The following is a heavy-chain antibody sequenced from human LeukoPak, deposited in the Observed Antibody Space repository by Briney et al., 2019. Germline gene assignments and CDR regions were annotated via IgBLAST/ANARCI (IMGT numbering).Heavy chain of an antibody. Sequence: PSETLSLTCAVYGGSFSGYYWSWIRQPPGKGLEWIGEINHSGSTNYNPSLKSRVTISVDTSKNQFSLKLSSVTAADTAVYYCARAEGLVDAFDIWGQGTMVTVSS. CDR1: GGSFSGYY. CDR3: ARAEGLVDAFDI. J-gene: IGHJ3*02. CDR2: INHSGST. V-gene: IGHV4-34*01.